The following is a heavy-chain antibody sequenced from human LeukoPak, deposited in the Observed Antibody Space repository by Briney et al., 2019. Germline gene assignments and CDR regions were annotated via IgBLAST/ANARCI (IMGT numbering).Heavy chain of an antibody. J-gene: IGHJ4*02. CDR2: IYYSGST. D-gene: IGHD3-16*01. V-gene: IGHV4-39*01. Sequence: PSETLSLTCTVSGGSISSSSYYWGWIRQPPGKGLEWIGSIYYSGSTYYNPSLKSRVSISVDTPKDQFSLKLSSVTATDTAVYYCARQHLDYGPFDYWGQGTLVTVSA. CDR3: ARQHLDYGPFDY. CDR1: GGSISSSSYY.